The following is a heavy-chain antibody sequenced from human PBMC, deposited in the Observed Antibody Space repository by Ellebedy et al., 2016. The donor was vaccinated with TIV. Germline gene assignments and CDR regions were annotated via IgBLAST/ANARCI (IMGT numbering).Heavy chain of an antibody. V-gene: IGHV3-30*04. CDR1: GFTFSSYA. J-gene: IGHJ3*02. Sequence: GGSLRLXCAVSGFTFSSYAMHWVRQAPGKGLYWVAVISYDGSNKYYADSVKGRFTISRDNSKNTLYLQIKNLRPEDTAVYYCAGDGYTGMVRDAFDIWGQGTMVTVSS. D-gene: IGHD5-18*01. CDR2: ISYDGSNK. CDR3: AGDGYTGMVRDAFDI.